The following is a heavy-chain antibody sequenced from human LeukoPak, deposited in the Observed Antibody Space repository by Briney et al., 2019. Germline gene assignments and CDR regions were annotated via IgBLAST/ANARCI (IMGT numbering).Heavy chain of an antibody. V-gene: IGHV3-21*01. D-gene: IGHD3-10*01. J-gene: IGHJ6*04. CDR3: ARGYGSGSYYIALDYYYGMDV. CDR2: ITSSSSYI. CDR1: GFTFSSYS. Sequence: GGSLRLSCAASGFTFSSYSMNWVRQAPGKGLEWVSSITSSSSYIYYADSVKGRFTISRDNAKNSLYLQMNSLRAEDTAVYYCARGYGSGSYYIALDYYYGMDVWGKGATVTVSS.